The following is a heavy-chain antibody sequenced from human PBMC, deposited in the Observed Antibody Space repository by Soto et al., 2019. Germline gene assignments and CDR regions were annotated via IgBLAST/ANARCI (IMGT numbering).Heavy chain of an antibody. D-gene: IGHD5-12*01. CDR2: ISGSGGST. Sequence: PGGSLRLSCAASGFTFSIFAMRWVRQSLGKGLEWVSTISGSGGSTYYADAVKGRFTISRDDSMGTLYLQMKSLRVEDTAIYYCAKEVSLGSTVDLGYWGQGALVTVSS. CDR3: AKEVSLGSTVDLGY. J-gene: IGHJ4*02. V-gene: IGHV3-23*01. CDR1: GFTFSIFA.